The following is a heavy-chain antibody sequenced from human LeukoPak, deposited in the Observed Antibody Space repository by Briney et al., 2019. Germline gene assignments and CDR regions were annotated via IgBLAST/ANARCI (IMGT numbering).Heavy chain of an antibody. CDR3: AKVGCASGWTYFDH. V-gene: IGHV4-4*07. CDR2: IDASGST. Sequence: SETLSLTCSVPGGSISDSYWSWIRQPAGKGLEWIGRIDASGSTNYNPSLKSRVTVSVDTSKNQFSLTLNSVTAADTALYFCAKVGCASGWTYFDHWGQGTLVTVSS. CDR1: GGSISDSY. D-gene: IGHD6-19*01. J-gene: IGHJ4*02.